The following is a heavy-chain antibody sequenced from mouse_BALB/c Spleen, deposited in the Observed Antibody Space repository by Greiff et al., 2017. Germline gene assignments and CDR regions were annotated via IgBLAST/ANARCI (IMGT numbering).Heavy chain of an antibody. Sequence: DVQLVESGGGLVKPGGSLKLSCAASGFTFSDYYMYWVRQTPEKRLEWVATISDGGSYTYYPDSVKGRFTISRDNAKNNLYLQMSSLKSEDTAMYYSAREGDSSGYGFDYWGQGTTLTVSS. CDR1: GFTFSDYY. CDR3: AREGDSSGYGFDY. J-gene: IGHJ2*01. CDR2: ISDGGSYT. D-gene: IGHD3-2*01. V-gene: IGHV5-4*02.